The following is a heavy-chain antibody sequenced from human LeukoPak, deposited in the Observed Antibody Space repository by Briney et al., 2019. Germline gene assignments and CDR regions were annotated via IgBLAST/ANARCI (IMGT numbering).Heavy chain of an antibody. Sequence: GGSLRLSCAASGFTFSSYSMNWVRHAPGKGLEWVSSISSSSSYIYYADSVKGRFTISRDNAKNSLYLQMNSLRAEDTAVYYCARDLFDTMVRGVIGGAFDYWGQGTLVTVSS. D-gene: IGHD3-10*01. CDR2: ISSSSSYI. CDR1: GFTFSSYS. V-gene: IGHV3-21*01. CDR3: ARDLFDTMVRGVIGGAFDY. J-gene: IGHJ4*02.